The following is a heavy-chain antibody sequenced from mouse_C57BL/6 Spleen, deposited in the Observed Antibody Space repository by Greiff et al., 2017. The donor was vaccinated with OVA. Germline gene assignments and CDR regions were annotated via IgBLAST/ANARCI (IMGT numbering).Heavy chain of an antibody. J-gene: IGHJ3*01. V-gene: IGHV1-61*01. CDR2: IYPSDSET. CDR3: ARQHYYGSPFAY. CDR1: GYTFTSYW. Sequence: QVQLQQPGAELVRPGSSVKLSCKASGYTFTSYWMDWVKQRPGQGLEWIGNIYPSDSETHYNQKFKDKATLTVDKSSSTAYMQLSSLTSEDSAVYYCARQHYYGSPFAYWGQGTLVTVSA. D-gene: IGHD1-1*01.